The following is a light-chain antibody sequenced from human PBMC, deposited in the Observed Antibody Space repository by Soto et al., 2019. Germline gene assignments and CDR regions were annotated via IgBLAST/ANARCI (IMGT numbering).Light chain of an antibody. CDR1: QSISSY. V-gene: IGKV1-39*01. J-gene: IGKJ1*01. CDR3: LQDYTYFWM. Sequence: DIQMTQSPSSLSASVGDRVTITCRASQSISSYLNWYQQKPGKAPKLLIYAASSLQSGVPSRFSGSGGGTDFTLSISSVQPEDSATYYCLQDYTYFWMFGQGTKVDIK. CDR2: AAS.